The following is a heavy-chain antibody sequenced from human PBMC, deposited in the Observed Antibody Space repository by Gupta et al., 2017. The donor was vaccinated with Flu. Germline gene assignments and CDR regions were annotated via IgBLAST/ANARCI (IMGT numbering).Heavy chain of an antibody. CDR3: VGGREVPNSHYYLDV. CDR2: INHAGST. V-gene: IGHV4-34*01. D-gene: IGHD3-10*01. J-gene: IGHJ6*04. CDR1: DFF. Sequence: DFFWNWIRQAPGKGLEWVGEINHAGSTTSNPTLASRLTMSVDTSKNQFSLKLNSVSAADTAAYYCVGGREVPNSHYYLDVWDKGTTVTVSS.